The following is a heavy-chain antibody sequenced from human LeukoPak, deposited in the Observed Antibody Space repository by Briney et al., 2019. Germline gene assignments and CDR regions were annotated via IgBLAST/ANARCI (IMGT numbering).Heavy chain of an antibody. D-gene: IGHD6-13*01. J-gene: IGHJ6*02. V-gene: IGHV3-48*02. CDR2: ISSSSSTI. Sequence: GSLRLSCAASGLTFSSYSMNWVRQAPGKGLEWVSYISSSSSTIYYADSVKGRFTISRDNAKNSLYLQMNSLRDEDTAVYYCARGQGIAAAGTRYYYYGMDVWGQGTTVTVSS. CDR1: GLTFSSYS. CDR3: ARGQGIAAAGTRYYYYGMDV.